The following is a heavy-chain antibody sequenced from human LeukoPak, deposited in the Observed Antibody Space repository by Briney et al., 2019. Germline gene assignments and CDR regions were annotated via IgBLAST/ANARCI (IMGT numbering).Heavy chain of an antibody. CDR1: GFTFSGFS. J-gene: IGHJ5*02. V-gene: IGHV3-64*02. CDR2: ITGNGDYT. Sequence: GGSLSFSGAASGFTFSGFSLHWIRKAQGKEFEYVSAITGNGDYTYYADSVKGRFTISRDNSRNTLYLHMGSLRGEDMALYFCARIGTEDFYDLWGQGTLVTVSS. D-gene: IGHD2/OR15-2a*01. CDR3: ARIGTEDFYDL.